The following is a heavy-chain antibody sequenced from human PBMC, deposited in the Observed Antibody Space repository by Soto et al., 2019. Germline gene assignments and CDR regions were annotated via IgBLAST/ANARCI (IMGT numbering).Heavy chain of an antibody. J-gene: IGHJ4*02. CDR2: IDRTGST. Sequence: QVQLQQWGAGLLKPSETLSLTCAVYGGSFSGYYWNWIRQPPGKGLEWIGKIDRTGSTNCNPSLKSRVTISVDTSMNQYSLKLTSVSAADTAVYYCARRYSGYDFDYWGQGTLVTVSS. CDR3: ARRYSGYDFDY. V-gene: IGHV4-34*01. CDR1: GGSFSGYY. D-gene: IGHD5-12*01.